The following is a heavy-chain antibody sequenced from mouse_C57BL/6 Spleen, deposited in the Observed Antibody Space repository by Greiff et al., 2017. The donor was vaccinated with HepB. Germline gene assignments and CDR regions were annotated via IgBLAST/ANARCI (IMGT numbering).Heavy chain of an antibody. Sequence: EVQRVESGGGLVKPGGSLKLSCAASGFTFSSYAMSWVRQTPEKRLEWVATISDGGSYTYYPDNVKGRFTISRDNAKNNLYLQMSHLKSEDTAMYYCARAGYDPWFAYWGQGTLVTVSA. D-gene: IGHD2-10*02. CDR2: ISDGGSYT. J-gene: IGHJ3*01. V-gene: IGHV5-4*01. CDR1: GFTFSSYA. CDR3: ARAGYDPWFAY.